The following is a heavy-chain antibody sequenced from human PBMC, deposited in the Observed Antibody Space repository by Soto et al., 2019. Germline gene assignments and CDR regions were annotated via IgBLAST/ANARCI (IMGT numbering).Heavy chain of an antibody. CDR1: GGTFSSYT. V-gene: IGHV1-69*04. CDR3: ARDQHTYCSGGSCKDYYYYMDV. J-gene: IGHJ6*03. D-gene: IGHD2-15*01. Sequence: GASVKVSCKASGGTFSSYTISWVRQAPGQGLEWMGRIIPILGIANYAQKFQGRVTITADKSTSTAYMELSSLRSEDTAVYYCARDQHTYCSGGSCKDYYYYMDVWGKGTTVTVSS. CDR2: IIPILGIA.